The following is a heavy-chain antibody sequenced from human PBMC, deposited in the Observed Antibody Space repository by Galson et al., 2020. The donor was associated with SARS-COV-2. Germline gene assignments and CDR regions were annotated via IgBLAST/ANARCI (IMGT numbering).Heavy chain of an antibody. CDR3: ARVARYSGYDWGGD. V-gene: IGHV1-18*01. CDR1: GYTFTSYG. CDR2: ITVHNGNK. J-gene: IGHJ4*02. D-gene: IGHD5-12*01. Sequence: GESLKISCKASGYTFTSYGISWVRQALGQGLEWMGWITVHNGNKNYAPKFQGRVTMTTDTSTSTAYMELRSLTSDDTAVYFCARVARYSGYDWGGDWGQGTLVTVSS.